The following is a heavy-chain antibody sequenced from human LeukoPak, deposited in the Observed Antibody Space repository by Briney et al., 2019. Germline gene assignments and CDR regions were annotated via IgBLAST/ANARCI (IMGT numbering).Heavy chain of an antibody. CDR2: ISSSGSTI. J-gene: IGHJ4*02. CDR1: GFTFSSYE. V-gene: IGHV3-48*03. CDR3: ARDDSWTGTTANFDY. D-gene: IGHD3/OR15-3a*01. Sequence: GGSLRLSCAASGFTFSSYEMNWVRQAPGKGLEWVSYISSSGSTIYYADSVKGRFTISRDNAKNSLYLQMNSLRAEDTAVYYCARDDSWTGTTANFDYWGQGTLVTVSS.